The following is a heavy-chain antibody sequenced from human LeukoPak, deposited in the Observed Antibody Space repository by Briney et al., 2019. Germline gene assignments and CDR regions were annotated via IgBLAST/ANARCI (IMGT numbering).Heavy chain of an antibody. J-gene: IGHJ4*02. D-gene: IGHD6-19*01. V-gene: IGHV1-69*13. CDR2: IIPIFGTA. CDR3: ASLGGWYSQPDGYYFDY. CDR1: GGTFSSYA. Sequence: SVKVSCKASGGTFSSYAISWVRQAPGQGLEWMGGIIPIFGTANYAQKFQGRVTITADESTSTAYMELSSLRSEDTAVYHCASLGGWYSQPDGYYFDYWGQGTLVTVSS.